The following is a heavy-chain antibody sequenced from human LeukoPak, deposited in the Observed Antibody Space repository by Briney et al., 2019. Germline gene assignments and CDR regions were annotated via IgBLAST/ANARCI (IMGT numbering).Heavy chain of an antibody. CDR1: GFTFNSYI. D-gene: IGHD3-22*01. V-gene: IGHV3-21*01. CDR2: ISSSNDYI. Sequence: GGSLRLSCAASGFTFNSYIMNWVRQAPGKGLEWVSSISSSNDYIYYADSVRGRFTISRDNAKNSVFLQMNSLRAEDTAVYYCARDLEERGYYLADFDYWGQGTLVTVSS. CDR3: ARDLEERGYYLADFDY. J-gene: IGHJ4*02.